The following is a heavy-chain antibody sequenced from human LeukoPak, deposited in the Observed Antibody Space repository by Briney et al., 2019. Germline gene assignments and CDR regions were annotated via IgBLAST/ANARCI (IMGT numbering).Heavy chain of an antibody. Sequence: GRSLRLSCAASGFTFSSSAIHWVRQAPGKGLEWVAVISFDGSNKYYADSVKGRFTISRDNSKNTLYLQINSLRAEDTAVYFCATGLEGAFDIWGQGTEVTVSS. V-gene: IGHV3-30*04. J-gene: IGHJ3*02. CDR1: GFTFSSSA. D-gene: IGHD1-1*01. CDR2: ISFDGSNK. CDR3: ATGLEGAFDI.